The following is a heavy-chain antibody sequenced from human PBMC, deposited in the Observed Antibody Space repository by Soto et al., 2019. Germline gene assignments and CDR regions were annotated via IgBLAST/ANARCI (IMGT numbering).Heavy chain of an antibody. D-gene: IGHD1-7*01. CDR1: GGSFSGYY. CDR3: ARGNYPYYFDY. CDR2: INHSGST. J-gene: IGHJ4*02. V-gene: IGHV4-34*01. Sequence: SETLSLTCAVYGGSFSGYYWSWIRQPPGKGLEWIGEINHSGSTDYNPSLKSRVTISLDTSKNQFSLKLSSLTAADTAVYYCARGNYPYYFDYWGQGTLVTVSS.